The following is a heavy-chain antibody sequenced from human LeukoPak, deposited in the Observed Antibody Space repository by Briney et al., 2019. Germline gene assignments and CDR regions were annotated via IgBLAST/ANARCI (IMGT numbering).Heavy chain of an antibody. V-gene: IGHV3-33*01. CDR3: ARESITIFGVVTHMDY. D-gene: IGHD3-3*01. CDR2: IWYDGSNK. J-gene: IGHJ4*02. Sequence: QPGRSLRLSCAASGSTFSSHGMHWVRQAPGKGLEWVAVIWYDGSNKYYADSVKGRFTISRDNSKNTLYLQMNSLRAEDTAVYYCARESITIFGVVTHMDYWGQGTLVTVSS. CDR1: GSTFSSHG.